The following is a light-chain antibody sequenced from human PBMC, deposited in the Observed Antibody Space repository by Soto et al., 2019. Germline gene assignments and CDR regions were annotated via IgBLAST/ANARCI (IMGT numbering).Light chain of an antibody. V-gene: IGKV1-5*01. CDR1: QFITKW. Sequence: IQMTQSPSTLSASLGDRVSITCRASQFITKWLAWYQQKPGTAPKLLIFGVSTLASGVPSRFSGSGSGTEFTLTIGSVQPDDFATYYCQEYETSYTFGQGTNLEIK. CDR2: GVS. CDR3: QEYETSYT. J-gene: IGKJ2*01.